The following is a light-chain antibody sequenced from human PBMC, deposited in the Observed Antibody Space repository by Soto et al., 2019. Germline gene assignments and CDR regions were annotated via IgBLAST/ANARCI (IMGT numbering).Light chain of an antibody. CDR1: SSDVGAYDF. V-gene: IGLV2-14*01. Sequence: QPVLTQPASVSGSPGQSITISCTGTSSDVGAYDFVSWYQHYPGKAPKLVTFDVTHRPPGISDRFSGSKSANTASLTISGLQAEDEAFYYCSSYTPRSTLVFGGGTKVTVL. J-gene: IGLJ1*01. CDR3: SSYTPRSTLV. CDR2: DVT.